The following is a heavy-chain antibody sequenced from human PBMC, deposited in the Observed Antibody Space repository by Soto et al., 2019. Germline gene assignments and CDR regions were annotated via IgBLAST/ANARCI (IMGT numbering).Heavy chain of an antibody. Sequence: QVQLQESGPGLVKPSQTLSLTCTVSGGSISSGGYYWSWIRQHPGKGLEWIGYIYYSGSTYYNPSLKSRVTISVDTSKNQFSLKLSSVTAADTAVYYCARSPNGICSGGSCYHGWFDPWGQGTLVTVSS. D-gene: IGHD2-15*01. CDR3: ARSPNGICSGGSCYHGWFDP. CDR1: GGSISSGGYY. V-gene: IGHV4-31*03. CDR2: IYYSGST. J-gene: IGHJ5*02.